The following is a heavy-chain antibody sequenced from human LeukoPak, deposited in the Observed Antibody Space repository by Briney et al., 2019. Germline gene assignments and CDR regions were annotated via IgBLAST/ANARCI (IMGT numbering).Heavy chain of an antibody. J-gene: IGHJ5*02. CDR1: GGTFSSYA. D-gene: IGHD3-3*01. V-gene: IGHV1-69*05. Sequence: SVKVSCKASGGTFSSYAISWVRQAPGQGLEWMGGIIPIFGTANYAQKFQGRVTITTDESTSTAYMELSSLRSDDTAVYYCARVWLKPFFGVVIPNWFDPWGQGTLVTVSS. CDR2: IIPIFGTA. CDR3: ARVWLKPFFGVVIPNWFDP.